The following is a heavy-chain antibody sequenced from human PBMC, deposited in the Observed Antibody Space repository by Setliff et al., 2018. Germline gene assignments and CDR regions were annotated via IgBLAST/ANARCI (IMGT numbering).Heavy chain of an antibody. J-gene: IGHJ6*02. CDR2: IYHNGNT. Sequence: SETLSLTCAVYGGSFNVYFWSWIRQPPGKGLEWIGYIYHNGNTNFNPSLKTRVTMSVDTSKNQFALNLRSVTAADAAVYYCVRDRTAYSYGLDVWGQGTTVTVSS. CDR3: VRDRTAYSYGLDV. V-gene: IGHV4-59*01. D-gene: IGHD5-18*01. CDR1: GGSFNVYF.